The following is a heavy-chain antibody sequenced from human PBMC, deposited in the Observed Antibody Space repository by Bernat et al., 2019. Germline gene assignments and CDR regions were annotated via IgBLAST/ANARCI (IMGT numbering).Heavy chain of an antibody. V-gene: IGHV3-30-3*01. CDR1: GFTFSSYA. CDR3: ARGEALEYSSSSSCGY. D-gene: IGHD6-6*01. J-gene: IGHJ4*02. CDR2: ISYDGGNK. Sequence: QVQLVESGGGVVQPGRSLRLSCAASGFTFSSYAMHWVRQAPGKGLEWVAVISYDGGNKYYADSVKGRFTISRVNSKNTLYLQMNSLRAEDTAVYYCARGEALEYSSSSSCGYWGQGTLVTVSS.